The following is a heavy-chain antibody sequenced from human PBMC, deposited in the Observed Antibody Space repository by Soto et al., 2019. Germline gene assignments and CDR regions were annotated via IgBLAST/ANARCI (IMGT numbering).Heavy chain of an antibody. CDR2: ISSSSTI. V-gene: IGHV3-48*02. CDR1: GFTFSSYN. Sequence: PGGSLRLSCAASGFTFSSYNMNWVRQAPGKGLEWVSYISSSSTIYYADSVKGRFTISRDNAKNSLYLQMNSLRDEDTAVYYCARIHSSSWPDYWGQGTLVTVSS. J-gene: IGHJ4*02. CDR3: ARIHSSSWPDY. D-gene: IGHD6-13*01.